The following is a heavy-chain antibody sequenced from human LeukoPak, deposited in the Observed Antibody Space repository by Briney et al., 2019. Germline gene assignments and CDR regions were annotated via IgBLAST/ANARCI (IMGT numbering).Heavy chain of an antibody. Sequence: ASVKVSCKASGYTFTSYDINWVRQATGQGLEWMGWMNPNSGNTGYAQKFQGRVTMTRNTSISTAYMELSSLRSEDTAVYYCASLVAGGDAFDIWGQGTMVTVSS. V-gene: IGHV1-8*01. CDR1: GYTFTSYD. CDR2: MNPNSGNT. CDR3: ASLVAGGDAFDI. D-gene: IGHD6-19*01. J-gene: IGHJ3*02.